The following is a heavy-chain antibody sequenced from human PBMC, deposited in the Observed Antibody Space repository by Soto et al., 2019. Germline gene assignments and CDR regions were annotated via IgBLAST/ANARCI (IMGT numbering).Heavy chain of an antibody. D-gene: IGHD4-17*01. CDR3: ARESDGANSL. V-gene: IGHV3-74*01. CDR2: INGDGSST. J-gene: IGHJ4*02. Sequence: PGGSLRLSCAASGFTFSSYWMHWVRQAPGKGLVWVSRINGDGSSTGYADSVKGRFTISRDNAKNTLYPQMNSLRAEDTAVYYCARESDGANSLWGQGTLVTVSS. CDR1: GFTFSSYW.